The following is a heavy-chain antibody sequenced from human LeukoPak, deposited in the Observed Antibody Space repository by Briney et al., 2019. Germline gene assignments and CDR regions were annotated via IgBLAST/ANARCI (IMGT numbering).Heavy chain of an antibody. Sequence: GGSLRLSCAASGFTFSDYYMSWIRQAPGKGLEWVSYISSSGSTIYYADSVKGRFTISRDNAKNSLYLQMNSLRAEDTAVYYCAKIVYYYYYMDVWGKGTTVTVSS. CDR1: GFTFSDYY. CDR2: ISSSGSTI. J-gene: IGHJ6*03. V-gene: IGHV3-11*04. D-gene: IGHD2/OR15-2a*01. CDR3: AKIVYYYYYMDV.